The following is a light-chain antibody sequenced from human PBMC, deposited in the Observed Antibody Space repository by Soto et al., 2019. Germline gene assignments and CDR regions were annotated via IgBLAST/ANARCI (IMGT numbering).Light chain of an antibody. Sequence: ESVLTQSPGTLSLSPGERATLSCRASQTVNSRYLTWYQHKPGQAPRLLIYGASIRATGIPDRFSGSRSGADFSLTITRLEPDDSAVYYCQQFDDSRPAFTFGKGTKLEI. CDR3: QQFDDSRPAFT. J-gene: IGKJ2*01. CDR2: GAS. CDR1: QTVNSRY. V-gene: IGKV3-20*01.